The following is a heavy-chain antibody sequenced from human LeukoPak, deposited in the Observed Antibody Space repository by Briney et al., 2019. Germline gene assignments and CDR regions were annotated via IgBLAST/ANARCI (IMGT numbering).Heavy chain of an antibody. V-gene: IGHV4-4*07. CDR3: ARAPVTVKDSFDI. D-gene: IGHD4-11*01. CDR2: IFTSGST. CDR1: GGSISSYY. J-gene: IGHJ3*02. Sequence: SETLSLTCTVSGGSISSYYWSWIRQPAGKGLEWIGRIFTSGSTNYNASLKSRGSMSVDTSKNQLSLNLRSVTAADTAVYYCARAPVTVKDSFDIWGQGTMVTVSS.